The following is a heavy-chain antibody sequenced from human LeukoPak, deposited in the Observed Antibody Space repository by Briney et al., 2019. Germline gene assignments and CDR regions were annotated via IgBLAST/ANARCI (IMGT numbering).Heavy chain of an antibody. D-gene: IGHD1-1*01. Sequence: PGGSLRLSCAASGFPFSSYWMAWVRQAPGKGLEWVASIKQDGGETFYVDSVKGRFTISRDNAKNSLYLQMNSLRAEDTAVYYCAKTGTPWYYFDYWGQGTLVTVSS. V-gene: IGHV3-7*01. CDR1: GFPFSSYW. CDR2: IKQDGGET. J-gene: IGHJ4*02. CDR3: AKTGTPWYYFDY.